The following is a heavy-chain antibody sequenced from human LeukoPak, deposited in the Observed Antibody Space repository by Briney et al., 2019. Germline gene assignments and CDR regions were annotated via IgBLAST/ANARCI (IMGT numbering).Heavy chain of an antibody. D-gene: IGHD6-6*01. CDR1: GFTFSRYG. Sequence: PGRSLRLSCAASGFTFSRYGMHWVRQAPGKGLEWVTAISYDGSNKYYADSVKGRFTISRDNSKNTLYVQMNSLRAEDTAVYYCARGRIAARPYYFDYWGQGTLVTVSS. CDR3: ARGRIAARPYYFDY. V-gene: IGHV3-30*04. CDR2: ISYDGSNK. J-gene: IGHJ4*02.